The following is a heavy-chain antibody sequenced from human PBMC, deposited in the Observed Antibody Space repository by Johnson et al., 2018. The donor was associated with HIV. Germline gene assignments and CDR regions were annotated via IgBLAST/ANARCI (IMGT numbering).Heavy chain of an antibody. CDR2: ISGSGGST. CDR3: ARTQVVYAHFDI. J-gene: IGHJ3*02. V-gene: IGHV3-23*04. Sequence: VQLVESGGGVVRPGESLRLSCAASGFTFSSYAMSWVRQAPGKGLEWVSAISGSGGSTYYADSVKGRFTISRDNSKNTLYLQMNSLRAEDTAVYYCARTQVVYAHFDIWGQGTMVTVSS. D-gene: IGHD2-8*02. CDR1: GFTFSSYA.